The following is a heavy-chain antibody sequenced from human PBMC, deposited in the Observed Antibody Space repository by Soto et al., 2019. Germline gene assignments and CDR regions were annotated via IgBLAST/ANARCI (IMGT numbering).Heavy chain of an antibody. CDR2: IYYSGST. V-gene: IGHV4-31*03. CDR1: GGSISSGGHY. CDR3: ARSYSSSWYDP. J-gene: IGHJ5*02. Sequence: PSETLSLTCTVSGGSISSGGHYWSWIRQHPGKGLEWIGYIYYSGSTYYNPSLKSRVTISVDTSKNQFSLKLSSVTAADTAVYYCARSYSSSWYDPWGQGTLVTVSS. D-gene: IGHD6-13*01.